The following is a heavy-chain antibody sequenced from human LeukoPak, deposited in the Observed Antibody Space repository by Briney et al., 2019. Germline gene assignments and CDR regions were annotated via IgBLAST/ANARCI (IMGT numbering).Heavy chain of an antibody. CDR2: INPNSGGT. D-gene: IGHD3-22*01. Sequence: ASVKVSCKASGYKFTDDYMHWVRQAPGQGLEWMGWINPNSGGTNYAQKFQGRVTMTRDTSISTAYMELSRLRSDDTAVYYCALMGTMIVVVPWGQGTLVTVSS. CDR1: GYKFTDDY. J-gene: IGHJ5*02. CDR3: ALMGTMIVVVP. V-gene: IGHV1-2*02.